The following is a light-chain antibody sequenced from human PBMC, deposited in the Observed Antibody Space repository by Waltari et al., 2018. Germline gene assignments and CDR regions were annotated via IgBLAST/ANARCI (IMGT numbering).Light chain of an antibody. CDR3: QQSYSTPRT. V-gene: IGKV1-39*01. CDR2: AAS. CDR1: QSISTY. Sequence: DIQMTQSPSSLSASVGDRVTITCQASQSISTYLNWYQQKPGKAPKLLIYAASSLQSGVPSGFSGSGSGTDFTLTISSLQPEDVATYYCQQSYSTPRTFGQGTKLEIK. J-gene: IGKJ2*01.